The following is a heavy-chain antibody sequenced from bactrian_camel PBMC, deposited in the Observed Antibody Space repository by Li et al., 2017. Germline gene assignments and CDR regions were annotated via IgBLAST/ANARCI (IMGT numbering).Heavy chain of an antibody. V-gene: IGHV3S53*01. D-gene: IGHD2*01. CDR3: AASGAYCPSTFSPADFAY. Sequence: QVQLVESGGDSVEAGGSLRLSCVASGYDINSNCVGWFRQAPGNEREGVAFIARSGGVTYADSVKGRFTISRENARNTLYLQMDALKPEHTAMYSCAASGAYCPSTFSPADFAYWGQGTQVTVS. CDR1: GYDINSNC. J-gene: IGHJ6*01. CDR2: IARSGGV.